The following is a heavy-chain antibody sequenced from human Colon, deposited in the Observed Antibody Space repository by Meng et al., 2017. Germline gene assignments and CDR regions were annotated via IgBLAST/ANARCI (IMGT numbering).Heavy chain of an antibody. J-gene: IGHJ4*02. CDR3: ARDLYTSGRFDY. Sequence: QVKLGQFGTEVRRPGASVRVSCKTSGFPFTSYAIQWVRQAPGQSLEWMGWISVGNGNTKYSQKFQDRLTITRDTSASTAYMELSGLKSEDTAVYYCARDLYTSGRFDYWGQGTLVTVSS. D-gene: IGHD3-10*01. CDR1: GFPFTSYA. CDR2: ISVGNGNT. V-gene: IGHV1-3*01.